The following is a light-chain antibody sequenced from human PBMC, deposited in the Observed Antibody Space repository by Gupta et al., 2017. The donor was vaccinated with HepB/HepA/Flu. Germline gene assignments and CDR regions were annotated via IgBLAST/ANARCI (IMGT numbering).Light chain of an antibody. Sequence: DIQMTQSPSSVSASVGDRVTITCRASQRTNNWLGWYQQKPGKAPKLLIYAASRLQSGVPPRFSGSGSGTDFTLTISSLQPEDFATYYCQQANNFPLTFGGGTKVEIK. CDR3: QQANNFPLT. CDR2: AAS. CDR1: QRTNNW. J-gene: IGKJ4*01. V-gene: IGKV1-12*01.